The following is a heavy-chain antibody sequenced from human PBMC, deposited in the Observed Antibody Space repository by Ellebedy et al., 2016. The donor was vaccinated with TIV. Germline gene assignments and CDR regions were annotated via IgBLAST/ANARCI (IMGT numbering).Heavy chain of an antibody. J-gene: IGHJ6*01. V-gene: IGHV4-34*01. CDR3: AVRSSYFYGLDV. CDR2: VSHSGTT. D-gene: IGHD6-6*01. CDR1: RGSFSGHY. Sequence: SETLSLXCAVFRGSFSGHYWNWVRQAPGKGLEWIGEVSHSGTTNYNPSLKSQVTMSVDSSKRQVSLKLSSVTAADTGLYYCAVRSSYFYGLDVWGQGTTVAVSS.